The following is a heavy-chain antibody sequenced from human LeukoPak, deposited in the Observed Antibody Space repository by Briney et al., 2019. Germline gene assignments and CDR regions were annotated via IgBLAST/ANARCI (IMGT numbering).Heavy chain of an antibody. CDR3: ARTPAYYYDSSGYYLTYFDY. V-gene: IGHV4-39*07. D-gene: IGHD3-22*01. Sequence: PSETLSLTCSVSGGSITSRSYYWGWIRQPPGKGLEWIGSIYYSGNTYYNPSLKSRVTISVDTSKNQFSLKLSSVTAADTAVYYCARTPAYYYDSSGYYLTYFDYWGQGTLVTVSS. CDR1: GGSITSRSYY. CDR2: IYYSGNT. J-gene: IGHJ4*02.